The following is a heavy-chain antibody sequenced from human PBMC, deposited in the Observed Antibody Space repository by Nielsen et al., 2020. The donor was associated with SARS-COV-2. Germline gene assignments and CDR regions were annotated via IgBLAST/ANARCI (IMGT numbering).Heavy chain of an antibody. Sequence: WVRQAPGQGLEWMGGFDPEDGETIYAQKFQGRVTMTTDTSTSTAYMELRSLRSDDTAVYCCARDSSGWYVNLYYYYGMDVWGQGTTVTVSS. CDR2: FDPEDGET. D-gene: IGHD6-19*01. CDR3: ARDSSGWYVNLYYYYGMDV. V-gene: IGHV1-24*01. J-gene: IGHJ6*02.